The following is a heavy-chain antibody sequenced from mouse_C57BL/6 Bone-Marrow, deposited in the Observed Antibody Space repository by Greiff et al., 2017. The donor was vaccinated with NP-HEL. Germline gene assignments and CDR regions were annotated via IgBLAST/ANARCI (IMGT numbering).Heavy chain of an antibody. CDR3: AREGSIRLFDY. CDR2: INPYNGGT. Sequence: EVQLQQSGPVLVKPGASVKMSCKASGYTFTDYYMNWVKQSPGKSLEWIGVINPYNGGTSYNQKFKGKATLTVDKSSSTAYMELNSLTSEDSAVYYCAREGSIRLFDYWGQGTTLTVSS. CDR1: GYTFTDYY. V-gene: IGHV1-19*01. J-gene: IGHJ2*01. D-gene: IGHD1-1*01.